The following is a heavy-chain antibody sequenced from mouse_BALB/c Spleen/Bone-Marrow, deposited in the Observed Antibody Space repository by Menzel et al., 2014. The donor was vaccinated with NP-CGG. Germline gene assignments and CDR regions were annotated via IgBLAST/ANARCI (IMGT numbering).Heavy chain of an antibody. V-gene: IGHV1-54*01. CDR3: ARGWTARAVDY. J-gene: IGHJ2*01. Sequence: QVQLQQSGAELVRPGTSVKVSCKASGYAFTNYLIEWVKQRPGQGLEWIGVINPGSGGANYNEKFKGKATLTADKSSSTAYMQLSSLTSDDSAVYFCARGWTARAVDYWGQGTTLTVSS. D-gene: IGHD3-2*01. CDR1: GYAFTNYL. CDR2: INPGSGGA.